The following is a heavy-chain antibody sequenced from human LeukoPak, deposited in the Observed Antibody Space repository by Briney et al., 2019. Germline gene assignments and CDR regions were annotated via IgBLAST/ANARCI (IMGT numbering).Heavy chain of an antibody. D-gene: IGHD2-2*01. CDR1: GYTLTELS. CDR3: ATSQLPRNLDY. Sequence: ASVKVSRKFSGYTLTELSMHWVRQAPGKGLEWMGGFDPEDGETIYAQKFQGRVTMTEATSTATAYMELSSLRPEDTAVYYCATSQLPRNLDYWGQGTLVTVSS. V-gene: IGHV1-24*01. J-gene: IGHJ4*02. CDR2: FDPEDGET.